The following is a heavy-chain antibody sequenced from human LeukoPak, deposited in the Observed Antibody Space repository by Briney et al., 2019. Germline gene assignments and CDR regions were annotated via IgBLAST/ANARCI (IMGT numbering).Heavy chain of an antibody. CDR1: GGSISSGDYY. D-gene: IGHD2-2*01. J-gene: IGHJ4*02. CDR2: IYHSGST. V-gene: IGHV4-30-2*01. CDR3: ARSLNYCSSTSCQVY. Sequence: PSETLSLTCTVSGGSISSGDYYWSCIRQPPGKGLECIGYIYHSGSTYYNPSLKSRVTISVDRSKNQFSLKLSSVTAADTAVYYCARSLNYCSSTSCQVYWGQGTLVTVSS.